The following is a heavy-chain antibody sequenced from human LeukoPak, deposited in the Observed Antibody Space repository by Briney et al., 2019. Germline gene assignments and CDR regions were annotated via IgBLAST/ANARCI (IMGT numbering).Heavy chain of an antibody. J-gene: IGHJ6*02. V-gene: IGHV3-23*01. CDR1: GFTFSSYA. Sequence: GGSLRLSCAASGFTFSSYAMSWVRQAPGKGLEWVSVISGSGGSTYYADSVKGRFTISRDNSKNTLYLQMNSLRAEDTAVYYCAKALPYCGGDCYADRYGMDVWGQGTTVTVSS. CDR3: AKALPYCGGDCYADRYGMDV. CDR2: ISGSGGST. D-gene: IGHD2-21*02.